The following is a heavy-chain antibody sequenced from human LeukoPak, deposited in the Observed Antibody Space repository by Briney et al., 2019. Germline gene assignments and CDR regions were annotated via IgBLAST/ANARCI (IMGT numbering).Heavy chain of an antibody. CDR1: GFTFSGYA. D-gene: IGHD2-21*02. Sequence: GGSLRLSCAASGFTFSGYAMSWVRQAPGKGLEWVSAISGSGGSTYYADSVKGRFTISRDNSKNTLYLQMNSLRAEDTAVYYCAKDLFCGGDCWENYFDYWGQGTLVTVSS. J-gene: IGHJ4*02. CDR2: ISGSGGST. CDR3: AKDLFCGGDCWENYFDY. V-gene: IGHV3-23*01.